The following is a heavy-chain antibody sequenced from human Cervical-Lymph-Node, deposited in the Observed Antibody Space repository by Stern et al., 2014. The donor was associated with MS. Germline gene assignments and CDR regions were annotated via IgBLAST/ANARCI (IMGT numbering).Heavy chain of an antibody. J-gene: IGHJ4*02. D-gene: IGHD3-22*01. CDR3: AKTYYYDSSGYPGDY. V-gene: IGHV3-30*18. CDR1: GFTFSSYG. Sequence: MQLVESGGGVVQPGRSLRLSCAASGFTFSSYGMHWVRQAPGKGLEWVAVISYDGSNKYYADSVKGRFTISRDNSKNTLYLQMNSLRAEDTAVYYCAKTYYYDSSGYPGDYWGQGTLVTVSS. CDR2: ISYDGSNK.